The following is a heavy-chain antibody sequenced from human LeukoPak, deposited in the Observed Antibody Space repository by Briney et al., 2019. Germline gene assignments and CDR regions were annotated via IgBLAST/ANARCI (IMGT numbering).Heavy chain of an antibody. Sequence: GGSLRLSCAASGFTFSDYYMSWIRQAPGKGLEWVSYISSSGSTIYYADSVKGRFTISRDNAKNSLYLQMNSLRAEDTAVYYCVKDRGNHVTDYWGQGTLVTVSS. CDR3: VKDRGNHVTDY. CDR2: ISSSGSTI. V-gene: IGHV3-11*01. D-gene: IGHD1-14*01. CDR1: GFTFSDYY. J-gene: IGHJ4*02.